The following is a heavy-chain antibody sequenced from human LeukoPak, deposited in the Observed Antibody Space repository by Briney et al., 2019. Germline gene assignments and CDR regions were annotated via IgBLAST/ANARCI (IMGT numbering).Heavy chain of an antibody. Sequence: GGSLRLSCAASGFTFSSYAMSWVRQAPGKVLEWVSAISGSGGSTYYADSVKGRFTISRDNSKNTLYLQMNSLRAEDTAVYYCAKGGDIVVVPAARDFDYWSQGTLVTVSS. CDR3: AKGGDIVVVPAARDFDY. CDR1: GFTFSSYA. J-gene: IGHJ4*02. CDR2: ISGSGGST. V-gene: IGHV3-23*01. D-gene: IGHD2-2*01.